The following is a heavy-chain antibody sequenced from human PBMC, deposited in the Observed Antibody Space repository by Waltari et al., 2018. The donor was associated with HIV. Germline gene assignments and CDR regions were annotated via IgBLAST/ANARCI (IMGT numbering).Heavy chain of an antibody. J-gene: IGHJ4*02. CDR2: INSDGSNT. D-gene: IGHD5-18*01. V-gene: IGHV3-74*01. CDR3: VRHSGGYNFGDY. CDR1: GFTFSTYW. Sequence: EVRLVESGGGLVQPGESLRISCAASGFTFSTYWMYWVRQAPGKGLVWVSRINSDGSNTNYADSVEGRFTMSRDNAENTLYLQMSSLRAEDTAVYYCVRHSGGYNFGDYWGQGTLVTVSS.